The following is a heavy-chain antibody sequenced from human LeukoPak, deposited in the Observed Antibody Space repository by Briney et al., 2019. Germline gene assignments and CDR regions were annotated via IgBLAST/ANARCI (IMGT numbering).Heavy chain of an antibody. CDR1: GYSFTSYY. J-gene: IGHJ5*02. CDR2: INPRSCNT. Sequence: AAVKVSCKASGYSFTSYYVHWVRQAPGQGLEWVGIINPRSCNTTYARKVQGRVIVTRDTSTSTVYMELSILTSEDGAGYYCVRDFLGYSYGYSTKFGPWGQGNLVTVSS. D-gene: IGHD5-18*01. V-gene: IGHV1-46*03. CDR3: VRDFLGYSYGYSTKFGP.